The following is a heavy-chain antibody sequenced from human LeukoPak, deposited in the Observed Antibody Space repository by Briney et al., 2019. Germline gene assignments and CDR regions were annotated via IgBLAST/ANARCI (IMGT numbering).Heavy chain of an antibody. Sequence: GGSLRLSCAASGFTFSSYWMHWVRQAPGKGLVWVSRINSDGSSTTYADSVKGRFAISRDNAKNTLFLQMNSLSPEDTAVYYCARDRSIKDAFDIWGQGTMVTASS. V-gene: IGHV3-74*03. CDR1: GFTFSSYW. J-gene: IGHJ3*02. D-gene: IGHD3-3*02. CDR2: INSDGSST. CDR3: ARDRSIKDAFDI.